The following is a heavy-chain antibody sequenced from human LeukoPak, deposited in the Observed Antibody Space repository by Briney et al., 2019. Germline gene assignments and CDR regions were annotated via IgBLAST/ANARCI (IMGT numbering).Heavy chain of an antibody. CDR1: GYSISSGYY. CDR3: ASGGPTIFGVVKKLYFDY. D-gene: IGHD3-3*01. V-gene: IGHV4-38-2*02. Sequence: PSETLSLTCTVSGYSISSGYYWGWIRQPPGKGLEWIGSIYHSGSTYYNPSLKSRVTISVDTSKNQFSLKLSSVTAADTAVYYCASGGPTIFGVVKKLYFDYWAREPWSPSPQ. CDR2: IYHSGST. J-gene: IGHJ4*02.